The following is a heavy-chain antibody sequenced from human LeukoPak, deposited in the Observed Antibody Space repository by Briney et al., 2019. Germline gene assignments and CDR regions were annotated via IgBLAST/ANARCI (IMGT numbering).Heavy chain of an antibody. Sequence: PGGSLRLSCAASGFTFSSYAMSRVRQAPGKGLEWVSAISGSGGSTYYADSVKGRFTISRDNSKNTLYLQMNSLRAEDTAVYYCAKPDGDFWSGYYMDVWGQGTTVTVFS. CDR2: ISGSGGST. D-gene: IGHD3-3*01. J-gene: IGHJ6*02. CDR3: AKPDGDFWSGYYMDV. CDR1: GFTFSSYA. V-gene: IGHV3-23*01.